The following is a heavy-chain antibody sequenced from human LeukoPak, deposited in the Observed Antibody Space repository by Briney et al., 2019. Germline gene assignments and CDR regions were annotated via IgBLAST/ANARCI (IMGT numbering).Heavy chain of an antibody. Sequence: SETLSLTCSVSGGSIDSYFWSWIRQPPGKGLEWIGYIYYSGSTNYNPSLKSRVTISVDTSKNQFSLKLSSVTAADTAVYYCARRVVVITESGVNWFDPWGQGTLVTVSS. V-gene: IGHV4-59*08. J-gene: IGHJ5*02. CDR1: GGSIDSYF. CDR2: IYYSGST. CDR3: ARRVVVITESGVNWFDP. D-gene: IGHD3-22*01.